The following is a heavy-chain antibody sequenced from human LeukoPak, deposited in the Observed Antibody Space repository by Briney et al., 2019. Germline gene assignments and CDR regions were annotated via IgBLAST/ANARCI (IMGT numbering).Heavy chain of an antibody. J-gene: IGHJ4*02. CDR3: AKTVMDYYDSSGRYYFDY. CDR1: GFTFSSYA. Sequence: GGSLRLSCAASGFTFSSYAMSWVRQAPGKGLEWVSAISGSGGSTYYADSVKGPFTISRDNSKNTLYLQMNSLRAEDTAVYYCAKTVMDYYDSSGRYYFDYWGQGPLVTVSS. V-gene: IGHV3-23*01. CDR2: ISGSGGST. D-gene: IGHD3-22*01.